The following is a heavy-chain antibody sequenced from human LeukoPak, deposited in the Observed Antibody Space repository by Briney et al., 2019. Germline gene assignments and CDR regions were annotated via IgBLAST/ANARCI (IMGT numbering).Heavy chain of an antibody. CDR2: IRYDGSTK. CDR3: AKDLRLRGWIQLWASPFDY. D-gene: IGHD5-18*01. Sequence: GGSLRLSCAASGFTFSNYGMHWVRQAPGKGLEWVAFIRYDGSTKYYYADSVKGRFTISRDNSKNTLYLQMNSLRAEDTAVYYCAKDLRLRGWIQLWASPFDYWGQGTLVTVSS. J-gene: IGHJ4*02. V-gene: IGHV3-30*02. CDR1: GFTFSNYG.